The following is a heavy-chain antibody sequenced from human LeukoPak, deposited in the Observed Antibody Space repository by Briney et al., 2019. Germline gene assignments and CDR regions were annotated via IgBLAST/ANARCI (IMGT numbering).Heavy chain of an antibody. CDR2: IGDAGT. V-gene: IGHV3-23*03. CDR3: ARGGLGYFDY. CDR1: GFTFNDFA. J-gene: IGHJ4*02. D-gene: IGHD3/OR15-3a*01. Sequence: GGSLRLSCAASGFTFNDFAMTWVRQAPGKGLEWVSSIGDAGTYYADSVKGRFTISRDNSKNMLYLQLNSLRAGDTAMYYCARGGLGYFDYWGQGTLVTVSS.